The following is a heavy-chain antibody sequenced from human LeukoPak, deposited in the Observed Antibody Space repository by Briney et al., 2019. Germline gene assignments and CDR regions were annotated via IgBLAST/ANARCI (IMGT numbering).Heavy chain of an antibody. Sequence: GGSLRLSCAASGFTFSSYAMSWVRQAPGKGLEWVSAISGSGGSTYYADSVKGRFTISRVNSKNTLYLQMNSLRAEDTAVYYCAKGGGASYYFDYWGQGTLVTVSS. CDR1: GFTFSSYA. J-gene: IGHJ4*02. V-gene: IGHV3-23*01. CDR3: AKGGGASYYFDY. CDR2: ISGSGGST. D-gene: IGHD1-26*01.